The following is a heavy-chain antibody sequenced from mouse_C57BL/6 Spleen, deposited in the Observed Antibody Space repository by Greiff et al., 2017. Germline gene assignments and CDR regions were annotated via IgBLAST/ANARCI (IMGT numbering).Heavy chain of an antibody. CDR2: ISYDGSN. CDR3: AREAGKGGYYFDY. V-gene: IGHV3-6*01. D-gene: IGHD4-1*01. J-gene: IGHJ2*01. CDR1: GYSITSGYY. Sequence: EVKLLESGPGLVKPSQSLSLTCSVTGYSITSGYYWNWIRQFPGNKLEWMGYISYDGSNNYNPSLKNRISITRDTSKNQFFLKLNSVTTEDTATYYCAREAGKGGYYFDYWGQGTTLTVSS.